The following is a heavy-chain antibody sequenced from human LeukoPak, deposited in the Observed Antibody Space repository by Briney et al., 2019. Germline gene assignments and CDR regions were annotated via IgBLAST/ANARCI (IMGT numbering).Heavy chain of an antibody. V-gene: IGHV4-39*01. CDR3: ARRGTIDSGRPWN. Sequence: KPSETLSLTCTVSGGSIKISDYYWGWIRQPPGKGLEGVGFMHYSGSTYYSPSLKSRVTISVDTSKNQFSLKVSSVTAADTAVYYCARRGTIDSGRPWNWGQGTLVTVSS. D-gene: IGHD6-25*01. J-gene: IGHJ4*02. CDR1: GGSIKISDYY. CDR2: MHYSGST.